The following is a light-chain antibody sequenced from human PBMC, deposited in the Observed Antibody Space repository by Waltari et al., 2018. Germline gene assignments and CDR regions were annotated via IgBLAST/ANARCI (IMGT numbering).Light chain of an antibody. CDR2: DAS. CDR1: QDSSNC. J-gene: IGKJ4*01. Sequence: DIHMTQSPCYLSASVGDRVNITLQGSQDSSNCLNWHQWKPGKAPKLLIYDASSLQSGVPSRFSGSGSGTEFTLTLSSLQPEDFATYYCQELNTYPQSLTFGGGTKVEI. CDR3: QELNTYPQSLT. V-gene: IGKV1-17*01.